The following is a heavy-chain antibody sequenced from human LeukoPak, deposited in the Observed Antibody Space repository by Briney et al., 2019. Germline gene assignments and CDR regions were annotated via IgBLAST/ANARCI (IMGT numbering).Heavy chain of an antibody. V-gene: IGHV1-2*02. J-gene: IGHJ4*02. D-gene: IGHD5-18*01. CDR1: GYTFTDYY. CDR2: ITPKTGGT. CDR3: ARDHAYNYDFDY. Sequence: ASVKVSCKSSGYTFTDYYLHWVRHAPGQGLEWMGWITPKTGGTNYAQKFKGRVTMTRDTSISTVYMDLSGLRSDDTAVYYCARDHAYNYDFDYWGQGTLVTVSS.